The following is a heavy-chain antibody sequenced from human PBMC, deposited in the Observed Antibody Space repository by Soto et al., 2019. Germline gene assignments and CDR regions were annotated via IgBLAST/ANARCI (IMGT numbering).Heavy chain of an antibody. CDR2: INDRGSI. CDR3: ARESHDILTGPPWVWYFDL. D-gene: IGHD3-9*01. CDR1: GGSFSGYY. V-gene: IGHV4-34*01. Sequence: QVQLQQWGAGPLRPLETLSLTCGVSGGSFSGYYWAWIRQSPGKGLEWIGEINDRGSINYNPSLTNRVSISVETSKNHYSLNLRSVTAADTAVYYCARESHDILTGPPWVWYFDLWGRGTLVTVSS. J-gene: IGHJ2*01.